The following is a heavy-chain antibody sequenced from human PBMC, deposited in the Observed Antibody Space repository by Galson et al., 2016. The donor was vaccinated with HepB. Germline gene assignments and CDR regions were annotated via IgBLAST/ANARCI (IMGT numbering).Heavy chain of an antibody. Sequence: SLRLSCAASGFTFSSSGMHWVRQAPGKGLEWVAVIWRDGSNENYADSVKGRFTISRDNSRNTLYLQMNRLRVEDTAVYYCARDVGAAPFDFWGQGTLVTVSS. V-gene: IGHV3-33*01. CDR1: GFTFSSSG. D-gene: IGHD1-26*01. J-gene: IGHJ4*02. CDR3: ARDVGAAPFDF. CDR2: IWRDGSNE.